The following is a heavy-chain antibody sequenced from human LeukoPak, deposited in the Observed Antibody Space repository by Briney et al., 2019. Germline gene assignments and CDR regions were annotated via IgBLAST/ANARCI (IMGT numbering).Heavy chain of an antibody. CDR2: ISSSSSYI. CDR3: ARFESLEVGFWSGYHYYYYMDV. J-gene: IGHJ6*03. CDR1: GFTFSSYS. D-gene: IGHD3-3*01. V-gene: IGHV3-21*01. Sequence: PGGSLRLSCAASGFTFSSYSMNWVRQAPGKGLEWVSSISSSSSYIYYADSVKGRFTISRDSAKNSLYLQMNSLRAEDTAVYYCARFESLEVGFWSGYHYYYYMDVWGKGTTVTVSS.